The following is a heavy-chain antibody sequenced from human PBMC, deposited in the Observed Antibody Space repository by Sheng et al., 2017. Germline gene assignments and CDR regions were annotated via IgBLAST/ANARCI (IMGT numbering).Heavy chain of an antibody. J-gene: IGHJ4*01. D-gene: IGHD6-19*01. Sequence: QVQLVQSGTEVMQPGASLKVSCKASGYTFTDYYIHWVRQAPGQGLEWMGWINPNGGGTNYAQKFQGRVKMTRDTSITTVYMDLNSLSSDDTAVYYCARDEGSGWYYYFGYWG. V-gene: IGHV1-2*02. CDR2: INPNGGGT. CDR3: ARDEGSGWYYYFGY. CDR1: GYTFTDYY.